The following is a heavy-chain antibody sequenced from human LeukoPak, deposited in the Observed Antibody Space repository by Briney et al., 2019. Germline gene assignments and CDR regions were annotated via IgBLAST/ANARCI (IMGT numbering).Heavy chain of an antibody. J-gene: IGHJ4*02. D-gene: IGHD2-2*01. Sequence: GASVKVSCKASGYTFTSYGISWVRQAPGQGLEWMGWISAYNGNTNYAQKLQGRVTMTTDTSTSTAYMELRSLRSDDTAVYYCARDYTTGYCSSTSCDLDYWGQGTLVTVSS. CDR1: GYTFTSYG. CDR3: ARDYTTGYCSSTSCDLDY. V-gene: IGHV1-18*01. CDR2: ISAYNGNT.